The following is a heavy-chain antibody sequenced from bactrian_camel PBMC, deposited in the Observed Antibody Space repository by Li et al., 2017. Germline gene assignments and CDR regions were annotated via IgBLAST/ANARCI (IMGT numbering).Heavy chain of an antibody. V-gene: IGHV3S55*01. CDR1: GYTYSSYC. J-gene: IGHJ4*01. Sequence: HVQLVESGGGSVEAGGSLRLSCAASGYTYSSYCMGWFRQAPGSQREEVARIDRAGNIFYADSVKGRFTISKDVAKNTLYLQMDSLKPEDTGLYRCASSWNVPARTALDTMVRPEFGYWGQGTQVTVS. CDR2: IDRAGNI. CDR3: ASSWNVPARTALDTMVRPEFGY. D-gene: IGHD1*01.